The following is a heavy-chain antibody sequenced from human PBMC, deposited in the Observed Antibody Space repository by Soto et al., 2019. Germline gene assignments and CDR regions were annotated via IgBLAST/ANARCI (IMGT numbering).Heavy chain of an antibody. V-gene: IGHV4-59*01. J-gene: IGHJ2*01. CDR3: ARDLVATVHYWYFDL. D-gene: IGHD5-12*01. Sequence: QVQLQESGPGLVKPSETLSLTCTVSGGSISSYYWSWIRQPPGKGLEWIGYIYYSGSTNYNPSLKSRVTISVDTSKNQFSLKLSSVTAADTAVYYCARDLVATVHYWYFDLWGRGTLVTVSS. CDR2: IYYSGST. CDR1: GGSISSYY.